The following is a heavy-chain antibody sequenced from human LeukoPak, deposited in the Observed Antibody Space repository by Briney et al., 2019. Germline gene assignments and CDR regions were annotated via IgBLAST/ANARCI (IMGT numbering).Heavy chain of an antibody. CDR1: GFTFDDYA. CDR2: ISWNSGSI. D-gene: IGHD3-10*01. Sequence: GGSLRLSCAASGFTFDDYAMHWVRQAPGKGLEWVSGISWNSGSIGYADSVKGRFTISRDNAKNSLYLQMNSLRAEDMALYYCAKASYYYGSADWYFDLWGRGTLVTVSS. J-gene: IGHJ2*01. V-gene: IGHV3-9*03. CDR3: AKASYYYGSADWYFDL.